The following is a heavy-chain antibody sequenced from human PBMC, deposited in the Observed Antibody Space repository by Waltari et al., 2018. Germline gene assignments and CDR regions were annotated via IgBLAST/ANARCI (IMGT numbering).Heavy chain of an antibody. Sequence: QVQLQESGPGLVKPSQTLSLTCTVSGGSISSGGYYWSWFRQPPGKGLEWIGYIYYSGSTYYNPSLKSRVTISVDTSKNQFSLKLSSVTAADTAVYYCARDKIAAADYYYGMDVWGQGTTVTVSS. CDR2: IYYSGST. CDR3: ARDKIAAADYYYGMDV. V-gene: IGHV4-31*03. CDR1: GGSISSGGYY. D-gene: IGHD6-13*01. J-gene: IGHJ6*02.